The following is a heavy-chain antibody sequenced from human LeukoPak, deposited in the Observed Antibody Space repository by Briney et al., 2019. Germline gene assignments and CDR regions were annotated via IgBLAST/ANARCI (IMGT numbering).Heavy chain of an antibody. CDR2: IYYSGST. CDR1: GGSISSSSYY. CDR3: AKDVRHFDY. V-gene: IGHV4-39*07. Sequence: SETLSLTCTVSGGSISSSSYYWGWIRQPPGKGLEWIGSIYYSGSTYYNPSLKSRVTISVDTSKKQFSLKLSPVAAADTAVYYCAKDVRHFDYWGKRTLVTVSS. J-gene: IGHJ4*02.